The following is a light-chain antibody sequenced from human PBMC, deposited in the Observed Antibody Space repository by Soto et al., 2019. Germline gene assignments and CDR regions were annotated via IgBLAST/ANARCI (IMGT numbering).Light chain of an antibody. CDR2: GAS. CDR3: QQHNSEWT. CDR1: QSISSC. Sequence: EIVLTQSPSTLSSSPGDRATITCRASQSISSCLAWYQQKPGQAPKLLIYGASNIDSGIPSRFSGSGSGTDFTLTISSLEPEDFATYYCQQHNSEWTFGQGTKVEIK. J-gene: IGKJ1*01. V-gene: IGKV3-11*01.